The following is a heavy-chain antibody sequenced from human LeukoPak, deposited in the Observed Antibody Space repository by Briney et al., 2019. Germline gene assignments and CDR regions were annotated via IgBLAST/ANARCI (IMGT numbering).Heavy chain of an antibody. V-gene: IGHV3-9*01. D-gene: IGHD3-22*01. CDR3: AKGYYDSSGHFDY. Sequence: GGSLRLSCAASGFTFDDYAMHWVRQAPGKGLEWVSGISWNSGSIGYADSVKGRLTISRDNAKNSLYLQMNSLRAEDTALYYCAKGYYDSSGHFDYWGQGTLVTVSS. CDR1: GFTFDDYA. J-gene: IGHJ4*02. CDR2: ISWNSGSI.